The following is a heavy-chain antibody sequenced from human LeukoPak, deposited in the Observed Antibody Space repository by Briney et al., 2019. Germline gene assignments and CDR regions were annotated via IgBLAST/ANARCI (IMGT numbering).Heavy chain of an antibody. CDR3: ARRNWYFDL. CDR2: IYTSGST. V-gene: IGHV4-4*09. CDR1: GGSITSHY. Sequence: SETLSLTCFVSGGSITSHYWSWIRQPPGKGLEWSGYIYTSGSTNYNPSLKSRVTISVDTSRDQFSLKLSSVTAADTAVYYCARRNWYFDLWGRGTLVTVSS. J-gene: IGHJ2*01.